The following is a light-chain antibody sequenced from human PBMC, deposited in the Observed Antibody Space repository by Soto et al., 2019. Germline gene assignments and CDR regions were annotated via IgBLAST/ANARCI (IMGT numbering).Light chain of an antibody. J-gene: IGKJ1*01. Sequence: EIEMTQSPATLSASLGERATLSCRASQSVSSNLDWYQQKPGQAPRLLIYAASSRATGIPSRFSGSGSGTDFTLTISSLQPEDFADYYCQQYYSRPRTFGQGTEVEIK. CDR1: QSVSSN. CDR2: AAS. CDR3: QQYYSRPRT. V-gene: IGKV3-15*01.